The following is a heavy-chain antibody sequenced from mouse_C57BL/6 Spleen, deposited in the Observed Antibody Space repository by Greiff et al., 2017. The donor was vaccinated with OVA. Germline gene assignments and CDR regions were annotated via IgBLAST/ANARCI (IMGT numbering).Heavy chain of an antibody. CDR2: ISNGGGST. CDR1: GFTFSDYY. D-gene: IGHD1-1*02. V-gene: IGHV5-12*01. J-gene: IGHJ4*01. Sequence: EVQGVESGGGLVQPGGSLKLSCAASGFTFSDYYMYWVRQTPEKRLEWVAYISNGGGSTYYPDTVKGRFTISRDNAKNTLYLQMSRLKSEDTAMYYCARRESYGGNYGGAMDYWGQGTSVTVSS. CDR3: ARRESYGGNYGGAMDY.